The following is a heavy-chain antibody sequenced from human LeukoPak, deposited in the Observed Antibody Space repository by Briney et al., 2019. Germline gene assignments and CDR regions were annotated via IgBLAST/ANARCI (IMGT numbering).Heavy chain of an antibody. J-gene: IGHJ4*02. CDR1: GFTFSSYA. CDR3: ARAVAAADSY. Sequence: GGSLRLSCAASGFTFSSYAMHWVRQAPGKGLEWVAVISYDGSNKYYADSVKGRFTISRDNSKNTLYLQMNSLRAEDTAVYYCARAVAAADSYWGRGTLVTVSS. D-gene: IGHD6-13*01. CDR2: ISYDGSNK. V-gene: IGHV3-30-3*01.